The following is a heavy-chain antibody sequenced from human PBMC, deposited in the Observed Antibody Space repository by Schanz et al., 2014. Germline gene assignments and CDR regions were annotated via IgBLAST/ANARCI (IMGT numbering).Heavy chain of an antibody. J-gene: IGHJ4*02. Sequence: QVQLVQSGAEVKKPGASVKVSCKASGYTFTSYGISWVRQAPGQGLEWMGWISAYNGNTKYPQKLQGRVTMTTDTSTSTAYMELRSLRSEDTAVYSCARGIGGYGANNCFDYWGQGTLVTVSS. CDR1: GYTFTSYG. CDR2: ISAYNGNT. V-gene: IGHV1-18*01. D-gene: IGHD5-12*01. CDR3: ARGIGGYGANNCFDY.